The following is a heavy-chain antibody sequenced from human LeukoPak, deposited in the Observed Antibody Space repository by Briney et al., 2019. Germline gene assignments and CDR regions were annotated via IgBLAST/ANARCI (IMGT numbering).Heavy chain of an antibody. Sequence: PGGSLRLSCAASGFTFSSYVMSWVRQAPGKGLEWVSAISGSGGNTYYADSVKGRFSISRDNSKNTLYLQMNSLRAEDTAVYYCAKLAAAGGGYWGQGTLVTVSS. CDR1: GFTFSSYV. V-gene: IGHV3-23*01. CDR3: AKLAAAGGGY. J-gene: IGHJ4*02. CDR2: ISGSGGNT. D-gene: IGHD6-13*01.